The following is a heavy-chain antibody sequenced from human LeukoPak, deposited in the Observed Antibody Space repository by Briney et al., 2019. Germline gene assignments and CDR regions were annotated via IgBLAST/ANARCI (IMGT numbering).Heavy chain of an antibody. CDR2: INPRGGGT. Sequence: ASVKVSCKASRHTFTSNYLHWVRQAPGQGLEWMRVINPRGGGTTYAQNFQGRVTMTRDTSTSTVYMELSSLRSDDTAVCYCARGYDNTNFDYWGQGTLVAVSS. CDR1: RHTFTSNY. CDR3: ARGYDNTNFDY. D-gene: IGHD1-1*01. V-gene: IGHV1-46*01. J-gene: IGHJ4*02.